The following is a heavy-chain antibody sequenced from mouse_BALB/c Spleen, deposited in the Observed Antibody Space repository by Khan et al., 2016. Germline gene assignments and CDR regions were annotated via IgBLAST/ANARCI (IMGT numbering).Heavy chain of an antibody. CDR2: INSNGGST. V-gene: IGHV5-6-3*01. Sequence: EVELVESGGGLVQPGGSLKLSCAASAFTFSSYGMSWVRQTPDKRLELVATINSNGGSTYYPDSVKGRFTISRDNAKNTLYLQMSSLKSEDTAMYYCARDGNFDYWGQDTTLTVSS. CDR3: ARDGNFDY. CDR1: AFTFSSYG. J-gene: IGHJ2*01. D-gene: IGHD1-1*02.